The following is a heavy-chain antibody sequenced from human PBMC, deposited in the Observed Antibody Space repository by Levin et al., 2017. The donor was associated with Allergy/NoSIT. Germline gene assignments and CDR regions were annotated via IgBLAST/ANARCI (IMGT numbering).Heavy chain of an antibody. CDR1: GGSFSGYY. CDR3: ARVELRYFDWQRPDDAFDI. CDR2: INHSGST. Sequence: SETLSLTCAVYGGSFSGYYWSWIRQPPGKGLEWIGEINHSGSTNYNPSLKSRVTISVDTSKNQFSLKLSSVTAADTAVYYCARVELRYFDWQRPDDAFDIWGQGTMVTVSS. J-gene: IGHJ3*02. D-gene: IGHD3-9*01. V-gene: IGHV4-34*01.